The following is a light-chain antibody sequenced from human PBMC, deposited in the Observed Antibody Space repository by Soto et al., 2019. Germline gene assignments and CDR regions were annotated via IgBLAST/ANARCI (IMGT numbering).Light chain of an antibody. J-gene: IGKJ5*01. CDR3: QQYNNCPIT. V-gene: IGKV3-15*01. Sequence: MWTQSPATRSVSLWAISTLSCRASQSVSSNLNWYQQKPGQAPKLLIYAASTMQTGIPIRFSGSGSETDFTLTISSLQSEDSAAYLCQQYNNCPITFGQGTRLEI. CDR1: QSVSSN. CDR2: AAS.